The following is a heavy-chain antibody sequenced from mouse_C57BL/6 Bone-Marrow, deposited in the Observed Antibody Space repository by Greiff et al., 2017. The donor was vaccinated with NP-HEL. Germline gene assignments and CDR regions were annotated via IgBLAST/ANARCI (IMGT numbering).Heavy chain of an antibody. D-gene: IGHD1-1*01. J-gene: IGHJ1*03. CDR3: TRGFITTVVGYFDV. Sequence: EVKLMESGEGLVKPGGSLKLSCAASGFTFSSYAMSWVRQTPEKRLEWVAYISSGGDYIYYADTVKGRFTISRDNARNTLYLQMSSLKSEDTAMYYCTRGFITTVVGYFDVWGTGTTVTVSS. CDR2: ISSGGDYI. V-gene: IGHV5-9-1*02. CDR1: GFTFSSYA.